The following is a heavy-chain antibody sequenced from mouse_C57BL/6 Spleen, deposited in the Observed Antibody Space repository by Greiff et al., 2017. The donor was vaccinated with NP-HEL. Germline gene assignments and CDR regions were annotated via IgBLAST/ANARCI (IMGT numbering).Heavy chain of an antibody. V-gene: IGHV1-72*01. D-gene: IGHD1-1*01. CDR1: GYTFTSYW. J-gene: IGHJ3*01. Sequence: VQLQQSGAELVKPGASVKLSCKASGYTFTSYWMHWVKQRPGRGLEWIGRIDPNSGGTKYNEKFKSKATLTVDKPSSTAYMQLSSLTSEDSAVYYCARGGLITTVVDWFAYWGQGTLVTVSA. CDR2: IDPNSGGT. CDR3: ARGGLITTVVDWFAY.